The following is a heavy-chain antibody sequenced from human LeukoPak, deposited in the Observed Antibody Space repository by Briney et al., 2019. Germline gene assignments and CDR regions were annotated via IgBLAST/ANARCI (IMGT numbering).Heavy chain of an antibody. CDR3: ARVGYYYYYMDV. V-gene: IGHV4-59*12. J-gene: IGHJ6*03. CDR2: IYYSGST. Sequence: SETLSLTCTVSGGSISSYYWSWIRQPPGKGLEWIGYIYYSGSTNYNPSLKSRVTISVDTSKSQFSLKLSSVTAADTAVYYCARVGYYYYYMDVWGKGTTVTVSS. CDR1: GGSISSYY.